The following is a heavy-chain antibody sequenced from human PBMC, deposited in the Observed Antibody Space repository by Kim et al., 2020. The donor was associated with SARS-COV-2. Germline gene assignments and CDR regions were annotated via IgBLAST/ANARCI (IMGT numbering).Heavy chain of an antibody. V-gene: IGHV3-66*01. D-gene: IGHD4-17*01. CDR1: GFTVSSNY. CDR3: ARDATDYGDYWSGYYYGMDV. Sequence: GGSLRLSCAASGFTVSSNYMSWDRQAPGKGLEWVSVIYSGGSTYYADSVKGRFTISRDNSKNTLYLQMNSLRAEDTAVYYCARDATDYGDYWSGYYYGMDVWGQGTTVTVSS. J-gene: IGHJ6*02. CDR2: IYSGGST.